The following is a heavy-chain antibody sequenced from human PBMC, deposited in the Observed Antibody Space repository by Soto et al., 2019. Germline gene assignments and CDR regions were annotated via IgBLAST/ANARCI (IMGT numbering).Heavy chain of an antibody. D-gene: IGHD3-22*01. CDR1: GGSISSGGFY. CDR2: IDYSGST. J-gene: IGHJ4*02. V-gene: IGHV4-31*03. CDR3: TSASYYDRGPIDY. Sequence: QVQLQESGPGLVKPSQTLSLTCTVSGGSISSGGFYWSWIRQHPGKGLEWIGYIDYSGSTYNNPSLKSRVTVSVDTSKNQFSLKLSSVTAADTAVYYCTSASYYDRGPIDYWGQGTLVTVSS.